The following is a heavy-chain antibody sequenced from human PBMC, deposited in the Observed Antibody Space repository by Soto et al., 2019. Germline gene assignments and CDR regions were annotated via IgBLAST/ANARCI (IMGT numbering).Heavy chain of an antibody. CDR1: GGSISSSSYY. CDR3: ASYGGNSAYYYYDMDV. Sequence: PSETLSLTCTVSGGSISSSSYYWGWIRQPPGKGLEWIGSIYYSGSTYYNPSLKSRVTISVDTSKNQFSLKLSSVTAADTAVYYCASYGGNSAYYYYDMDVWGQGTTVTVSS. CDR2: IYYSGST. V-gene: IGHV4-39*07. J-gene: IGHJ6*02. D-gene: IGHD2-21*02.